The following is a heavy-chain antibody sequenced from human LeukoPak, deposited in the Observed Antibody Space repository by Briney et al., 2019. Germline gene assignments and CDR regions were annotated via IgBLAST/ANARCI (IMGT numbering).Heavy chain of an antibody. D-gene: IGHD4-23*01. CDR3: ARDYGGSSPFDY. CDR1: GFTFSSYE. J-gene: IGHJ4*02. Sequence: GGSLRLSCAASGFTFSSYEMNWVRQAPGKGRGWVSYISSSGSTIYYADSVKGRFTISRDNAKNSLYLQMNSLRAEDTAVYYCARDYGGSSPFDYWGQGTLVTVSS. CDR2: ISSSGSTI. V-gene: IGHV3-48*03.